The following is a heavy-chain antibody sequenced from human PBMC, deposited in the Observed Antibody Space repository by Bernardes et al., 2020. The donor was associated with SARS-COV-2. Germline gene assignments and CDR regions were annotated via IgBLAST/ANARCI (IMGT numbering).Heavy chain of an antibody. CDR2: VHSDGST. V-gene: IGHV4-59*11. CDR1: GGSISRHF. Sequence: SETLSLTCRVSGGSISRHFWSWIRQPPGKGLEWIGYVHSDGSTKYSPSLRSRVTISVDTSKNEFSLRLNSVTAADTAVYFCVRESSDSGAFRPTNYWGQGILVTVSS. J-gene: IGHJ4*02. D-gene: IGHD4-17*01. CDR3: VRESSDSGAFRPTNY.